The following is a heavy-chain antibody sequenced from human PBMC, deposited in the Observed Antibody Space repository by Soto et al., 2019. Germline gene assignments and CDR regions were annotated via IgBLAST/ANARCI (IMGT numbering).Heavy chain of an antibody. CDR2: ISSSSSYI. Sequence: EVQLVESGGGLVKPGGSLRLSCAASGFTFSSYSMNWVRQAPGKGLEWVSSISSSSSYIYYADSVKGRFTISRDNAKNSLYLQMNSLRAEDTALYYCAKGGEGQWLVFGGAFDIWGQGTMVTVSS. CDR1: GFTFSSYS. V-gene: IGHV3-21*04. J-gene: IGHJ3*02. CDR3: AKGGEGQWLVFGGAFDI. D-gene: IGHD6-19*01.